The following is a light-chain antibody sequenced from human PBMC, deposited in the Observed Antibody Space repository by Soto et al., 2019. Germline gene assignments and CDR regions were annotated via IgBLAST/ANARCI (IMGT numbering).Light chain of an antibody. J-gene: IGKJ4*01. V-gene: IGKV3-11*01. CDR3: QQRAGWPPALT. Sequence: EIVLTQSPGTLSLSPGERATLSCRASETVSDYLAWYQQKPGQAPRLLIYDASKRATGIPARFSGYGSGTDFTLSISSLEPEDFAVYFCQQRAGWPPALTFGGGTKVEIK. CDR2: DAS. CDR1: ETVSDY.